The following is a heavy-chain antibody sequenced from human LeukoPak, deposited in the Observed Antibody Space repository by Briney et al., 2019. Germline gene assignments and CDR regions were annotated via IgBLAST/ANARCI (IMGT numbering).Heavy chain of an antibody. Sequence: ASVKVSCKASPDTFTRYGITWVRQAPGQGLEWMGWIRAYNGDTNYAQKFQGRVTMTDERSTNTAYMELRGLTFDDTAVFYCATTTATSGSSLYWGQGTLVNVAS. V-gene: IGHV1-18*01. CDR1: PDTFTRYG. CDR3: ATTTATSGSSLY. CDR2: IRAYNGDT. J-gene: IGHJ4*02. D-gene: IGHD6-19*01.